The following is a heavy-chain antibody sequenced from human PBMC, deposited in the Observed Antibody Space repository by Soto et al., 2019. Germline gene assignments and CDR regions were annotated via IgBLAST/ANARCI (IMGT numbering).Heavy chain of an antibody. D-gene: IGHD4-17*01. CDR2: INSDGSST. CDR1: GFTFSSYA. Sequence: EVQLLESGGGLVQPGGSLRLSCAASGFTFSSYAMSWVRQAPGKGLEWVSRINSDGSSTSYADSVKGRFTISRDNAKNTLYLQMNSLRAEDTAVYYCARDRAITVTTGYFDYWGQGTLVTVSS. CDR3: ARDRAITVTTGYFDY. J-gene: IGHJ4*02. V-gene: IGHV3-74*01.